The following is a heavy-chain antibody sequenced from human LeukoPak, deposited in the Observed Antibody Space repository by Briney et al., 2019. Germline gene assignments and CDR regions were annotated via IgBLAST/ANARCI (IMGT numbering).Heavy chain of an antibody. CDR3: AKYGVAARCVDY. J-gene: IGHJ4*02. Sequence: PGGSLRLSCAASGFTFSSYAMSWVRQAPGKGLEWVSAISSSGGSTYYADSVKGRFTISRDNSKNTLYLQMNSLRAEDTAVYYCAKYGVAARCVDYWGQGTLVTVSS. CDR1: GFTFSSYA. CDR2: ISSSGGST. V-gene: IGHV3-23*01. D-gene: IGHD6-6*01.